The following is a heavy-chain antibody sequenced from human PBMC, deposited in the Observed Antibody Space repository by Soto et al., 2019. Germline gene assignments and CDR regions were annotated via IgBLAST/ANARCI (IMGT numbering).Heavy chain of an antibody. CDR1: GFTFTSSA. CDR2: IAVGSGYT. J-gene: IGHJ4*02. CDR3: AADATAWQQMVPSDY. D-gene: IGHD2-8*01. V-gene: IGHV1-58*01. Sequence: ASVKVSCKASGFTFTSSAFQWVRQARGQRLEWIGWIAVGSGYTNYAQRFQDRVTLIRDMSTATTYMELSRLTSEDTAIYYCAADATAWQQMVPSDYWGQGTL.